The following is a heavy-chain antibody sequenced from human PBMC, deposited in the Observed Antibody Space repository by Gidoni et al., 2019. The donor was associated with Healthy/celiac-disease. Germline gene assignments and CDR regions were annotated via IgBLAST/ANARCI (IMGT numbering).Heavy chain of an antibody. Sequence: EVQLLESGGGLVQPGGSLRLSCAASGFTFSSYAMSWVRQAPGKGLEWVPAISGSGGSTYYADSVKGRFTSSRDNSKNTLYLQMNSLRAEDTAVYYCAKLGGGLPTHWYFDLWGRGTLVTVSS. J-gene: IGHJ2*01. D-gene: IGHD2-15*01. V-gene: IGHV3-23*01. CDR3: AKLGGGLPTHWYFDL. CDR1: GFTFSSYA. CDR2: ISGSGGST.